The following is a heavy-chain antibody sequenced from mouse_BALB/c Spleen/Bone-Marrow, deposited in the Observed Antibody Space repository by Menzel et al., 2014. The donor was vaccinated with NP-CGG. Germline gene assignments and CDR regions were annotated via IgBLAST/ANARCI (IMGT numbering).Heavy chain of an antibody. Sequence: QVQLQQSGAELVKPGASVKLSCKASGYTFTSYWMHWVKQRPGQGLEWIGEINPSNGRSNYSEKFKSKATLTVDKSSSTTYMQLSSMTSEDSAVYSCARYNAYDWYFDVWGAGTTVTVSS. CDR2: INPSNGRS. D-gene: IGHD2-2*01. CDR3: ARYNAYDWYFDV. CDR1: GYTFTSYW. J-gene: IGHJ1*01. V-gene: IGHV1S81*02.